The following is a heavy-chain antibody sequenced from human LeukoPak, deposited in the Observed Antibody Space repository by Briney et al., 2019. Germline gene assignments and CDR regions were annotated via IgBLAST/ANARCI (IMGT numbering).Heavy chain of an antibody. J-gene: IGHJ4*02. Sequence: SETLSLTCAVYGGSFSNYYWSWIRQPPGKGLEWIGYIYYSGSTNYNPSLKSRVTISVDTSKNQFSLRLSSVTAADTAVYYCARVTGYVMEDYFDYWGQGTLVTVSS. CDR2: IYYSGST. D-gene: IGHD6-13*01. CDR1: GGSFSNYY. V-gene: IGHV4-59*01. CDR3: ARVTGYVMEDYFDY.